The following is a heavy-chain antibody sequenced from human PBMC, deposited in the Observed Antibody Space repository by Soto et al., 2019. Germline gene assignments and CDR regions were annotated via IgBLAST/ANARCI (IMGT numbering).Heavy chain of an antibody. CDR2: IYYSGST. CDR1: GGSISSGYYY. J-gene: IGHJ6*02. V-gene: IGHV4-61*01. Sequence: SETLSLTCSVSGGSISSGYYYWSWIRQPPGKGLEWIGYIYYSGSTNYNPSLKSRVTISVDTSKNQFSLKLSSVTAADTAVYYCARDLRPYDFWSGYYTGEYYYYGMDVWGQGTTVTVSS. D-gene: IGHD3-3*01. CDR3: ARDLRPYDFWSGYYTGEYYYYGMDV.